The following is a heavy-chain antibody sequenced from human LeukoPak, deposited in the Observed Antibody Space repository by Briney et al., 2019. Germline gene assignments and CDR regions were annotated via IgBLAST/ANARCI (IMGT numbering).Heavy chain of an antibody. Sequence: SETLSLTCTVSGGSISRYYWSWIPQPPGKGLECIGYIYYSGSTNYNPSLKSPVNISVDTSKNHISPKLSPVTAADTAVYYCARTTSSGCYAVFDYWGQGTLVTVSS. CDR1: GGSISRYY. J-gene: IGHJ4*02. V-gene: IGHV4-59*01. CDR3: ARTTSSGCYAVFDY. CDR2: IYYSGST. D-gene: IGHD6-19*01.